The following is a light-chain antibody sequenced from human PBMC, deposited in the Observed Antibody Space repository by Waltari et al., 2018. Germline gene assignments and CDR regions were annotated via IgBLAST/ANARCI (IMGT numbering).Light chain of an antibody. CDR2: DAA. V-gene: IGKV3-11*01. CDR1: QNVGNS. Sequence: EIVLTQSPATLSLSPAEAATLSCRASQNVGNSLAWYQHKPGQAPRLLIYDAANRASGIPARFSGSGSGTDFTLTISSLEPDDFAVYYCQQRSNWHTFGQGTRLEIK. CDR3: QQRSNWHT. J-gene: IGKJ2*01.